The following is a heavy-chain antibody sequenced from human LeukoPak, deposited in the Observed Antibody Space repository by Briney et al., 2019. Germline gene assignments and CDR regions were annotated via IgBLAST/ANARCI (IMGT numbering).Heavy chain of an antibody. CDR3: ASSSSSWYLGHYFDY. CDR2: ISGSGSTI. Sequence: GGSLRLSCAASGFTFSSYEMNWVRQAPGKGLEWVSYISGSGSTIYYADSVKGRFTISRDNAKNSLYLQMNSLRAEDTAVYYCASSSSSWYLGHYFDYWGQGTLVTVSS. CDR1: GFTFSSYE. J-gene: IGHJ4*02. D-gene: IGHD6-13*01. V-gene: IGHV3-48*03.